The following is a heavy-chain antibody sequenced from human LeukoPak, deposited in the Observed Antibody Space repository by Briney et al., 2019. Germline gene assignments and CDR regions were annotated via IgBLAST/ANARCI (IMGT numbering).Heavy chain of an antibody. D-gene: IGHD3-10*01. CDR2: INHSGST. CDR3: ARAYGSGSYWTYYYYYGMDV. V-gene: IGHV4-34*01. Sequence: SETLSLTCAVYGGSFSGYYWSWIRQPPGKGLEWIGEINHSGSTNYNPSLKSRVTISVDTSKNQFSLKLSSVTAADTAVYYCARAYGSGSYWTYYYYYGMDVWGQGTTVTVSS. J-gene: IGHJ6*02. CDR1: GGSFSGYY.